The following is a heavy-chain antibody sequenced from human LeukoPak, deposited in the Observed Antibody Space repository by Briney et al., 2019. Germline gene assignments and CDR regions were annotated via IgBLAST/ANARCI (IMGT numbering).Heavy chain of an antibody. CDR1: RFPVRNNY. D-gene: IGHD4-23*01. V-gene: IGHV3-53*01. CDR3: ARSPYYGGNSLGAFDI. CDR2: IYTDGTT. Sequence: GGSLRLSWEPPRFPVRNNYMSWSRKPPGKGLDWASVIYTDGTTYYADSVKGRFTISRDNSKITLYLQMDSLRAEDTAVYYCARSPYYGGNSLGAFDIWGQGTMVTVSS. J-gene: IGHJ3*02.